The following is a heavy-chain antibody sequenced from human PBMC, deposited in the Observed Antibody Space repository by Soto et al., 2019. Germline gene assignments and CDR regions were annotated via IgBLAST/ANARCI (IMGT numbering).Heavy chain of an antibody. V-gene: IGHV1-18*01. Sequence: QVHLVQSGAEVKKPGASVKVSCRGSGYGFTTYGITWVRQARGQGLEWMAWISAHNGNTNYAQKLQGRVTVTRDTSTSTAYMELRSQRFDYTAVYYCARGRYVDYWGQGALVTVSS. CDR3: ARGRYVDY. CDR2: ISAHNGNT. J-gene: IGHJ4*02. CDR1: GYGFTTYG. D-gene: IGHD1-1*01.